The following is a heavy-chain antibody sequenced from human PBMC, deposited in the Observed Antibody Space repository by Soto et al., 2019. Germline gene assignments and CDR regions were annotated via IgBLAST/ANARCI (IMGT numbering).Heavy chain of an antibody. CDR2: IVPIFGTT. V-gene: IGHV1-69*12. Sequence: QVQLVQSGAEMKRPGSSVKVSCKVSGGTFRTHSMTWVRQAPGQGLEWLGGIVPIFGTTDYAQRFQDRMTITADESTTTAYMELNNLRSADTAVYYCARGDDYGAVFEFWGQGTLVTVSS. CDR1: GGTFRTHS. D-gene: IGHD4-17*01. CDR3: ARGDDYGAVFEF. J-gene: IGHJ4*02.